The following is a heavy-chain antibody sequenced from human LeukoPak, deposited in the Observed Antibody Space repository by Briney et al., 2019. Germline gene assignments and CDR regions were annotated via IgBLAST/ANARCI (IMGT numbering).Heavy chain of an antibody. Sequence: GGSLSLSCAASGLTFRSYWMSWVRQAPGKGLEWVANIKEDGSEKYYVDSVKGRFTISRDNAKNSLYLQMNSLRAEDTAMYYCAKDALRAVPYYFDYWGQGTLVTVSS. CDR3: AKDALRAVPYYFDY. CDR2: IKEDGSEK. J-gene: IGHJ4*02. CDR1: GLTFRSYW. V-gene: IGHV3-7*01. D-gene: IGHD3-10*01.